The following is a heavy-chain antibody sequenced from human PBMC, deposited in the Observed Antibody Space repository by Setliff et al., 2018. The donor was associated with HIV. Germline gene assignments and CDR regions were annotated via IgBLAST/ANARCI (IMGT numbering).Heavy chain of an antibody. CDR1: GGSIGSYY. CDR3: ARAYFGSGIYY. D-gene: IGHD3-10*01. V-gene: IGHV4-4*09. J-gene: IGHJ4*02. CDR2: IYSSGST. Sequence: SETLSLTCTVSGGSIGSYYWSWIRQPPGKGLEWLGHIYSSGSTNYNPSLKRRVTISVDTSKNQFSLKLYSVTAADTAVYYCARAYFGSGIYYWGQGTLVTVSS.